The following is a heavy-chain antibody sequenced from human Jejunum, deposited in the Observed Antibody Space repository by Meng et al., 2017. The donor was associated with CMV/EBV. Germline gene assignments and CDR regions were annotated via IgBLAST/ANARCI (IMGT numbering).Heavy chain of an antibody. CDR3: ARVGKAGGIDS. CDR2: ISSSAYI. V-gene: IGHV3-21*02. CDR1: GFAFSSYY. D-gene: IGHD3-16*01. J-gene: IGHJ4*02. Sequence: EVQLVESGGGLVKPGGSLRVPCAASGFAFSSYYMNWVRQAPGRGLEWISSISSSAYISYADSLKGRFTVSRDNARNSLYLQVNSLTGDDTAVYYCARVGKAGGIDSWGQGTLVTVSS.